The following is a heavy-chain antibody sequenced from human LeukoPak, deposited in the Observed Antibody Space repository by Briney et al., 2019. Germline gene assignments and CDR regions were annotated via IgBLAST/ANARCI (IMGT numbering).Heavy chain of an antibody. Sequence: GGSLRLSCAASGFTFSSYWMSWVRQAPGKGLEWVANIKQDGSEKYYVDSVKGRFTISRDNAKNSLYLQMNSLRAEDTAVYYCARLGYQLLNNWFDPWGQETLVTVSS. CDR3: ARLGYQLLNNWFDP. CDR2: IKQDGSEK. CDR1: GFTFSSYW. J-gene: IGHJ5*02. D-gene: IGHD2-2*01. V-gene: IGHV3-7*01.